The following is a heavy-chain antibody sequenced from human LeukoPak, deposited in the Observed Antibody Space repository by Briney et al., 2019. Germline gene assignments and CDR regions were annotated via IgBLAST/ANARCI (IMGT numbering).Heavy chain of an antibody. CDR1: GYTFAAHH. D-gene: IGHD3-10*01. J-gene: IGHJ4*02. CDR2: ILPDGRDT. CDR3: SGRYGPGPV. V-gene: IGHV1-2*02. Sequence: ASERVSCKASGYTFAAHHIHWVRQAPGQGLEWMGWILPDGRDTKYSQKFQDRMTLTTDTSTNTAYMELSRLIPDDTAVYYCSGRYGPGPVWGQGTLISASP.